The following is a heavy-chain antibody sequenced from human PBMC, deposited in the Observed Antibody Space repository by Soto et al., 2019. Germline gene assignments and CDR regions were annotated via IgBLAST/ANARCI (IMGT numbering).Heavy chain of an antibody. D-gene: IGHD2-15*01. CDR1: GFTFSSYG. Sequence: GGSLRLSCAASGFTFSSYGMHWVRQAPGKGLEWVVVIWYDGSNKYYADSVKGRFTISRDNSKNTLYLQMNSLRAEDTAVYYCARDRENVVGPFDPWGQGTLVTVSS. CDR3: ARDRENVVGPFDP. CDR2: IWYDGSNK. V-gene: IGHV3-33*01. J-gene: IGHJ5*02.